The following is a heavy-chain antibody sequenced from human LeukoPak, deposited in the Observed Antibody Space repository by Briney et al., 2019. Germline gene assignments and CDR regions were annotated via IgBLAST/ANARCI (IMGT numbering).Heavy chain of an antibody. V-gene: IGHV3-64*04. CDR1: GFTFSSYA. Sequence: GGSLRLSCSASGFTFSSYAMHWDRQAPGKGLEYVSAISSNGGSTYYADSVEGRFTISRDNSKNTLYLQMNSLRAEDTAVYYCARDTYCSGGSCPASEFDPWGQGTLVTVSS. J-gene: IGHJ5*02. D-gene: IGHD2-15*01. CDR3: ARDTYCSGGSCPASEFDP. CDR2: ISSNGGST.